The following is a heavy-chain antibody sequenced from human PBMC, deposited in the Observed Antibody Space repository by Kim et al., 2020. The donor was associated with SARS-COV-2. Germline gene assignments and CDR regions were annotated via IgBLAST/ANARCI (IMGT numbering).Heavy chain of an antibody. CDR3: EKETWDGLYDY. CDR1: GFTFSSYG. J-gene: IGHJ4*02. CDR2: INDTGDGT. V-gene: IGHV3-23*01. Sequence: GGSLRLSCAASGFTFSSYGMSWVRQAPGKGLEWVSAINDTGDGTNYADSVKGRFTISRDNSKNTLYLQMNSLRAEDTDIDYCEKETWDGLYDYRGQGT. D-gene: IGHD1-26*01.